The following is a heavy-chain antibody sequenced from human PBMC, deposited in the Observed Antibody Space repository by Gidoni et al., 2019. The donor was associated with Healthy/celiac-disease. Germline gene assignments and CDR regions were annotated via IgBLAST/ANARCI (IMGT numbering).Heavy chain of an antibody. CDR2: ISGSGGST. J-gene: IGHJ4*02. CDR1: GFTFSSYA. V-gene: IGHV3-23*01. CDR3: AKDSVIAAAGTYYFDY. D-gene: IGHD6-13*01. Sequence: EVQLLESGGGLVQPGGSLRLSCAASGFTFSSYAISWVRQAPGKGLEWVSAISGSGGSTYYADSVKGRFTISRDNSKNTLYLQMNSLRAEDTAVYYCAKDSVIAAAGTYYFDYWGQGTLVTVSS.